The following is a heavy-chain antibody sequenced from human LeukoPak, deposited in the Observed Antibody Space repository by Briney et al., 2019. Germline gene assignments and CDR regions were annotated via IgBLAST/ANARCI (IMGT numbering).Heavy chain of an antibody. CDR1: GFTFRSYA. J-gene: IGHJ4*02. Sequence: GGSLTLSCTASGFTFRSYAMSWVRRAPGKALVWVSAMSGSGVSTYYAGSVKGRFTISRDNSKNTLYLQMNSLRAEDTAVYYCAKTNILAAAGTNHDYWGQGTLVTVSS. D-gene: IGHD6-13*01. CDR3: AKTNILAAAGTNHDY. CDR2: MSGSGVST. V-gene: IGHV3-23*01.